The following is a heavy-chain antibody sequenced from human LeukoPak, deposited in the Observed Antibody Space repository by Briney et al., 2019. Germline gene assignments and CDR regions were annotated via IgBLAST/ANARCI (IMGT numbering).Heavy chain of an antibody. V-gene: IGHV1-69*05. Sequence: SVKVSCKASGGTFSSYAISWVRQAPGQGLEWMGGIIPIFGTANYAQKFQGRVTITTDESTSTAYMELSSPRSEDTAVYYCGRGGGVLGKYCSSTSCYGGHYWGQGTLVTVSS. D-gene: IGHD2-2*01. CDR1: GGTFSSYA. CDR2: IIPIFGTA. CDR3: GRGGGVLGKYCSSTSCYGGHY. J-gene: IGHJ4*02.